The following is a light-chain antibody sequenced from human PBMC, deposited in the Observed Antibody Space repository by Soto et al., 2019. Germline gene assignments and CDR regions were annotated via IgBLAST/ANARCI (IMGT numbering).Light chain of an antibody. Sequence: SALTQPASVSGSPGQSITISCTGTSSDVGGYSRVSWYQHHPGKAPKLMIYEVSDRPSGVSNRFSGSKSGNTASLTISGLQAEDEADYYCNSYTSSNTRVFGTGTKVTV. CDR3: NSYTSSNTRV. V-gene: IGLV2-14*01. CDR1: SSDVGGYSR. J-gene: IGLJ1*01. CDR2: EVS.